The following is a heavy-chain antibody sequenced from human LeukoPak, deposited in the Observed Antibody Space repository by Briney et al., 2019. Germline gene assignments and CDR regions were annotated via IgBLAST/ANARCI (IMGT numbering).Heavy chain of an antibody. CDR1: GGSISSSSYY. CDR3: AREAMMWLRSNWFDP. J-gene: IGHJ5*02. V-gene: IGHV4-39*07. Sequence: PSETLSLTCTVSGGSISSSSYYWGWIRQPPGKGLEWIGSIYYSGSTYYNPSLKSRVTISVDTSKNQFSLKLSSVTAADTAVYYCAREAMMWLRSNWFDPWGQGTLVTVSS. D-gene: IGHD5-12*01. CDR2: IYYSGST.